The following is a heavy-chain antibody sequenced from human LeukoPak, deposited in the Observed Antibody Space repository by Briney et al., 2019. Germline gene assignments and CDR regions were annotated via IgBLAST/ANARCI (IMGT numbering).Heavy chain of an antibody. V-gene: IGHV4-34*01. D-gene: IGHD3-10*01. CDR2: IYYSGST. Sequence: SETLSLTCAVYGGSFSGYYWVWIRQPPGKGLEWIGSIYYSGSTSYNPSLKSRVTMTVDTSKSQFSLKLSSVTAADTAVYFCARSPHIWFAEGGWFDPWGQGTLVTVSS. CDR1: GGSFSGYY. CDR3: ARSPHIWFAEGGWFDP. J-gene: IGHJ5*02.